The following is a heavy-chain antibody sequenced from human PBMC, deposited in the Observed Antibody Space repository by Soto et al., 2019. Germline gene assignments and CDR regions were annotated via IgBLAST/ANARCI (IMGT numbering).Heavy chain of an antibody. CDR1: GDSVKSGAYS. V-gene: IGHV4-61*03. CDR2: MSYGGST. CDR3: ARGRELELPGAYDI. J-gene: IGHJ3*02. D-gene: IGHD1-1*01. Sequence: QVQLQESGPGLVRPSDTLSLTCTVSGDSVKSGAYSWTWLRQSPDKGLEWIGYMSYGGSTNYNATLKSRVTLSGDTCKKHFSLNLRSVTAADTAVYYSARGRELELPGAYDIWGQGKKVTVSS.